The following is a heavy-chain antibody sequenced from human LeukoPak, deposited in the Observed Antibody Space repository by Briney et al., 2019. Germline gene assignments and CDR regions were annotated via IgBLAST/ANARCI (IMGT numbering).Heavy chain of an antibody. CDR1: GFTFSSYG. D-gene: IGHD6-19*01. CDR2: IWYDGSNK. V-gene: IGHV3-33*06. CDR3: AKGDQWLARAAEYFQH. Sequence: PGRSLRLSCAASGFTFSSYGMHWVRQAPGKGLEWVAVIWYDGSNKYYADSVKGRFTISRDNSKNTLYLQMNSLRAEDTAVYYCAKGDQWLARAAEYFQHWGQGTLVTVSS. J-gene: IGHJ1*01.